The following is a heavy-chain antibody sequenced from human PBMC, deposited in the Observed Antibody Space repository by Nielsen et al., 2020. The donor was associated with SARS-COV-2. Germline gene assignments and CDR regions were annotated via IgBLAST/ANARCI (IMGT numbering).Heavy chain of an antibody. CDR1: GGTFSSYA. Sequence: SVKVSCKASGGTFSSYAISWVRQAPGQGLEWMGGIIPIFGTANYAQKLQGRVTMTTDTSTSTAYMELRSLRSDDTAVYYCARWEAFDIWGQGTMVTVSS. CDR3: ARWEAFDI. V-gene: IGHV1-69*05. CDR2: IIPIFGTA. D-gene: IGHD1-26*01. J-gene: IGHJ3*02.